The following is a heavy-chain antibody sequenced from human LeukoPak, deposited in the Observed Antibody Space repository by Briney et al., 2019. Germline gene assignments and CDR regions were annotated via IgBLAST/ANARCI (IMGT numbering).Heavy chain of an antibody. CDR1: GFTFSSYG. Sequence: GGTLRLSCAASGFTFSSYGMSWVRQAPGKGLEWVSAISGSGGSTYYADSVKGRFTISRDNSKNTLYLQMSSLRSEDTAVYYCARANDEVAAAFDYWGQGTLVTVSS. CDR2: ISGSGGST. J-gene: IGHJ4*02. D-gene: IGHD6-13*01. CDR3: ARANDEVAAAFDY. V-gene: IGHV3-23*01.